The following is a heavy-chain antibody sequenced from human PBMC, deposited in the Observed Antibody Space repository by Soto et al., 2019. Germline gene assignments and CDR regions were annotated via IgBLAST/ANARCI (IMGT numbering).Heavy chain of an antibody. D-gene: IGHD4-17*01. CDR2: TYHSGNP. J-gene: IGHJ5*02. CDR1: GDTISTGGYS. Sequence: QLQLQESGSRLVKSSETLSLTCAVSGDTISTGGYSWAWIRQPPGKPLGWIGHTYHSGNPNYNPSCKCRVTISLDRAKNQFSRKLISLTAADTAVYYCARATYGDCGGYFDPCGHGNLFTVSS. V-gene: IGHV4-30-2*01. CDR3: ARATYGDCGGYFDP.